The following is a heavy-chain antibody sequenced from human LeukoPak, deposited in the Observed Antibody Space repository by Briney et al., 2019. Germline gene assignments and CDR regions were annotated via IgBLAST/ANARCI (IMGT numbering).Heavy chain of an antibody. V-gene: IGHV3-23*01. CDR2: ISGSGGST. D-gene: IGHD2-21*02. CDR1: GFTFSSYA. J-gene: IGHJ3*01. CDR3: SSGDCGGDPCYV. Sequence: GGSLRLSCAASGFTFSSYAMSWVRQAPGKGLEWVSAISGSGGSTYYADSVKGRFTISRDNSKNTLYLQMNSLRAEDTAVYYCSSGDCGGDPCYVWGQGTTVTVSS.